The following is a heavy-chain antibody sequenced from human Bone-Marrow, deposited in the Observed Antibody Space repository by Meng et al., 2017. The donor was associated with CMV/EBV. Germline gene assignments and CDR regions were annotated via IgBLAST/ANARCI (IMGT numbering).Heavy chain of an antibody. J-gene: IGHJ3*02. CDR2: IIPILGIA. D-gene: IGHD2-2*01. V-gene: IGHV1-69*10. CDR3: ARGVPAALRDAFDI. CDR1: GGTFSSYA. Sequence: SVKVSCKASGGTFSSYAISWVRQAPGQGLEWMGGIIPILGIANYAQKFQGRVTITADKSTSTAYMELSSLRSEDTAVYYCARGVPAALRDAFDIWGQGTMVTVSS.